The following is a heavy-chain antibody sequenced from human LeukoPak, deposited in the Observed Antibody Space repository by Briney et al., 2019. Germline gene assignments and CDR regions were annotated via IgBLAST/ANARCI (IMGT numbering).Heavy chain of an antibody. Sequence: GGSLRLSCAASGFTFSSYSMNWVRQAPGKGLEWVSAISSSSGYIYYADAMKGRFTTSSDNAKRLLFLQTTSLRPEDTAVYYCARAGHSAYPSGADYWGQGTLVTVSS. CDR2: ISSSSGYI. V-gene: IGHV3-21*01. D-gene: IGHD5-12*01. J-gene: IGHJ4*02. CDR1: GFTFSSYS. CDR3: ARAGHSAYPSGADY.